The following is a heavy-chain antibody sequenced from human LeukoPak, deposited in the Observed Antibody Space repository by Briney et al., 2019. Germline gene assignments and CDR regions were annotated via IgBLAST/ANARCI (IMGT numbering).Heavy chain of an antibody. J-gene: IGHJ3*02. CDR1: GGSISSGDYY. V-gene: IGHV4-30-4*01. Sequence: ASETLSLTCTVSGGSISSGDYYWSWIRQPPGKGLEWIGYIYYSGSTYYNPSLKSRVTISVDTSKNQFSLKLTSVTAADTAVYYCARYNSLNAFDIWGQGTMVTVSS. CDR2: IYYSGST. D-gene: IGHD1-20*01. CDR3: ARYNSLNAFDI.